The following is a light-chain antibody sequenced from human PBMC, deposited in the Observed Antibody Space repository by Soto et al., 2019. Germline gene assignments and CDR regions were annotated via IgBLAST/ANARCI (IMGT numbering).Light chain of an antibody. V-gene: IGLV2-14*01. CDR2: EVS. CDR1: SGDIGASNY. J-gene: IGLJ3*02. Sequence: QSALTQPASVSGSPGQSITISCSGTSGDIGASNYVSWYQQFPGKAPKLMISEVSNRPSGVSSRFSGSKSGNTASLIISGLQAEDEADYYCTSYTTTTTWVFGGGTKLTVL. CDR3: TSYTTTTTWV.